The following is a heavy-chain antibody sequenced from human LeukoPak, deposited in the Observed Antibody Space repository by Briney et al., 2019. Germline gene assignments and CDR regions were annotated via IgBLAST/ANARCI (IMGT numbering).Heavy chain of an antibody. CDR3: ARGQIEFYSGSYGWVDY. CDR1: GYTFTSYD. V-gene: IGHV1-8*01. CDR2: MNPNSGNT. D-gene: IGHD1-26*01. Sequence: ASVKVSCKASGYTFTSYDTNWVRQATGQGLEWMGWMNPNSGNTGYAQKFQGRVTMTRNTSISTAYMELSSLRSEDTAVYYCARGQIEFYSGSYGWVDYWGQGTLVTVSS. J-gene: IGHJ4*02.